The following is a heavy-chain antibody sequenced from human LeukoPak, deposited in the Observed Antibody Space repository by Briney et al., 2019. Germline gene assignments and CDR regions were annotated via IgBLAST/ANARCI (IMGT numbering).Heavy chain of an antibody. D-gene: IGHD6-19*01. CDR3: ARDAPKAVVAGTRYVHYY. CDR1: GYTFTSYD. V-gene: IGHV1-8*01. Sequence: ASVKVSCKASGYTFTSYDINWVRQATGQGLEWMGWMNPNSGNTGYAQKFQGRVTMTRNTSINTAYMELSSLRSEDTAVYYCARDAPKAVVAGTRYVHYYWGQGTLVTVSS. CDR2: MNPNSGNT. J-gene: IGHJ4*02.